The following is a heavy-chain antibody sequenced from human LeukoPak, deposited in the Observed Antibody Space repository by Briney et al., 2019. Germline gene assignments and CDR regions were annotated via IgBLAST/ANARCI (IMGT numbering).Heavy chain of an antibody. CDR1: GFTFTSSA. CDR3: AADGVGNTPVGDYYYGMDV. V-gene: IGHV1-58*01. D-gene: IGHD1-26*01. J-gene: IGHJ6*04. Sequence: GASVKVSCKASGFTFTSSAVQWVRQARGQRLEWIGWIVVGSGNTNYAQKFQERVTITRDMSTSTAYMELSSLRSEDTAVYYCAADGVGNTPVGDYYYGMDVWGKGTTVTVSS. CDR2: IVVGSGNT.